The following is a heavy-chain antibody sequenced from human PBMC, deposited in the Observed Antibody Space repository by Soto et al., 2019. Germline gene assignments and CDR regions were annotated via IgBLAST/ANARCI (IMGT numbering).Heavy chain of an antibody. CDR1: GYTFANYY. D-gene: IGHD2-2*01. CDR2: VYPGDSDT. CDR3: ARRPYCSSISCYGTDWFDP. J-gene: IGHJ5*02. Sequence: GESLKISCKSSGYTFANYYIAWVRQMPGKGLEWMGIVYPGDSDTRYSPSFQGHVTMSADKSTSTAYLQWSSLRASDTAMYYCARRPYCSSISCYGTDWFDPWGQGTLVTVSS. V-gene: IGHV5-51*01.